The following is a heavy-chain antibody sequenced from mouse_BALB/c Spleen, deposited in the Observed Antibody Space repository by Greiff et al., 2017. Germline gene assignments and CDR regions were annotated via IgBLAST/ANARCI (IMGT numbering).Heavy chain of an antibody. CDR2: VWSGGST. CDR3: ARNKGTTVVDTDYDMDD. D-gene: IGHD1-1*01. V-gene: IGHV2-2*02. CDR1: GFSLTSYG. Sequence: QVQLQQSGPGLVQPSQCLSITCTVSGFSLTSYGVHWVRQSPGKGLEWLGVVWSGGSTAYNAAFISRLSISKDNSKSQVFFKMNSLQANDTAIYYCARNKGTTVVDTDYDMDDWGQGNTVTVAS. J-gene: IGHJ4*01.